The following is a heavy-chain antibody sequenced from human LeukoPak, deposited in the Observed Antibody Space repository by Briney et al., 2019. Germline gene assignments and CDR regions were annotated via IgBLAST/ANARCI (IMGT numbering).Heavy chain of an antibody. CDR2: ISGSGGST. CDR1: GFTFTTYA. Sequence: PGGSLRLSCAASGFTFTTYAITWVRQAPGKGLEWVSTISGSGGSTYYADSVKGRFTISRDSSKNTLYLQMNSLRAEDTAIYYCAKLLVPTRLFDAFDIWGQGTMVTVPS. J-gene: IGHJ3*02. CDR3: AKLLVPTRLFDAFDI. D-gene: IGHD2-8*02. V-gene: IGHV3-23*01.